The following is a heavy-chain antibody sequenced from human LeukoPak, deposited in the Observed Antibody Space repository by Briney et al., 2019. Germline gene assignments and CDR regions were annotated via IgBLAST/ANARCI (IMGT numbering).Heavy chain of an antibody. V-gene: IGHV1-46*01. J-gene: IGHJ6*03. Sequence: GASVKVSCKASGYSFTSYYVHWVRQAPGQGLEWMGILTPIGGSTTYAQKFQGRVIMTSDMSTSTVYMELSSLRSEDTAVYYCAGIPDTDYYYYYMDVWGKGTTVTVSS. D-gene: IGHD1-14*01. CDR2: LTPIGGST. CDR3: AGIPDTDYYYYYMDV. CDR1: GYSFTSYY.